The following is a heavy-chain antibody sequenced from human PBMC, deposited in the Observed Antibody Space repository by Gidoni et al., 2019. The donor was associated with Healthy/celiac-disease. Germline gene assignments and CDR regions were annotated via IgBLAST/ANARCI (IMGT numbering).Heavy chain of an antibody. CDR2: INHSGST. CDR3: ARGANSYGYIGARQTYFDY. D-gene: IGHD5-18*01. Sequence: QVQLQQWGAGLLKPSETLSLTCAVYGGSFRGYYWSWIRQPPGKGLEWIGEINHSGSTNYNPSLKSRVTISVDTSKNQFSLKLSSVTAADTAVYDCARGANSYGYIGARQTYFDYWGQGTLVTVSS. V-gene: IGHV4-34*01. J-gene: IGHJ4*02. CDR1: GGSFRGYY.